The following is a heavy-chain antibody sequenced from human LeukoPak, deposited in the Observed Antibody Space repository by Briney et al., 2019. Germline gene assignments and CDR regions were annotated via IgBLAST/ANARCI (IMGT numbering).Heavy chain of an antibody. J-gene: IGHJ6*02. CDR1: GGSISSGGYY. V-gene: IGHV4-31*03. CDR3: ARLGYCSGGSCYSYYYYYGMDV. D-gene: IGHD2-15*01. CDR2: IYYSGGT. Sequence: PSQTLSLTCTVSGGSISSGGYYWSWIRQHPGKGLEWIGYIYYSGGTYYNPSLKSRVTISVDTSKNQFSLKLSSVTAADTAVYYCARLGYCSGGSCYSYYYYYGMDVWGQGTTVTVSS.